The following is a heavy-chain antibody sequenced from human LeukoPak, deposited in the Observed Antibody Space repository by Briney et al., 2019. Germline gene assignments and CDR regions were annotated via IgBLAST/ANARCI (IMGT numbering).Heavy chain of an antibody. V-gene: IGHV4-59*01. Sequence: SETLSLTCTVSGDSISTYYWSWIRQPPGKGLGWIGYVFHSGSTNYNPSLKSRVTILVDTSKNQFSLILTSVTAADTAVYYCARAGNGYYPFDCWGQGTLVTVSS. J-gene: IGHJ4*02. CDR2: VFHSGST. CDR1: GDSISTYY. CDR3: ARAGNGYYPFDC. D-gene: IGHD3-22*01.